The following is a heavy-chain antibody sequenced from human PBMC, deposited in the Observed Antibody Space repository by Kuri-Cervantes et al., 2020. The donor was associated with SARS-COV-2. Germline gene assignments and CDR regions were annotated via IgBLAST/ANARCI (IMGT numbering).Heavy chain of an antibody. CDR2: ISSSSSYI. Sequence: ETLSLTCVAYRFTFSSYSMNWVRQTQGKGLEWVSSISSSSSYIYYADSVKGRFTISRDNAKNSLFLQLNSLRVEDTAVYYCARDMTAYSSSSYAFDIWGQGTMVTVSS. V-gene: IGHV3-21*01. CDR3: ARDMTAYSSSSYAFDI. J-gene: IGHJ3*02. D-gene: IGHD6-6*01. CDR1: RFTFSSYS.